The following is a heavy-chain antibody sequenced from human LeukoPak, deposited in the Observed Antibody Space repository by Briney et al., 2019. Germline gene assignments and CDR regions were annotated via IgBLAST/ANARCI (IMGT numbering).Heavy chain of an antibody. CDR3: ARTIAVAGTLYYYYYYGMDV. Sequence: SETLSLTCTVSGGSISSSSYYWGWIRQPPGKGLEWIGSIYYSGSTYYNPSLKSRVTISVDTSKNQFSLKLSSVTAADTAVYYCARTIAVAGTLYYYYYYGMDVWGQGTTVTVSS. J-gene: IGHJ6*02. V-gene: IGHV4-39*01. CDR2: IYYSGST. CDR1: GGSISSSSYY. D-gene: IGHD6-19*01.